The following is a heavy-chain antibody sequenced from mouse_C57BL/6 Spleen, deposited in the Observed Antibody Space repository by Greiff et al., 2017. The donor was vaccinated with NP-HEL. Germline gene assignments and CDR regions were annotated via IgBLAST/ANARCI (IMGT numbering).Heavy chain of an antibody. D-gene: IGHD2-1*01. V-gene: IGHV1-7*01. CDR1: GYTFTSYW. CDR2: INPSSGYT. Sequence: QVQLQQSGAELAKPGASVKLSCKASGYTFTSYWMHWVKQRPGQGLEWIGYINPSSGYTKYNQKFKDKATLTADKSSSTAYMQLSSLTYEDSAVYYCASYYCSYEDWFAYWGQGTLVTVSA. CDR3: ASYYCSYEDWFAY. J-gene: IGHJ3*01.